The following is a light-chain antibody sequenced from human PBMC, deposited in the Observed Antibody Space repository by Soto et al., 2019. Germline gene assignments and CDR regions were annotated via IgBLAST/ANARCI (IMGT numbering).Light chain of an antibody. CDR2: DAS. CDR3: QQRLT. V-gene: IGKV3-11*01. Sequence: EIVLTQSPATLSLSPGERATLSCRASQGVSSYLAWYQQKPGQAPRLLIYDASNRATGIPARFSGSGSGTDFTLPISSLEPQDFAVYYCQQRLTFGGGTKVDIK. CDR1: QGVSSY. J-gene: IGKJ4*01.